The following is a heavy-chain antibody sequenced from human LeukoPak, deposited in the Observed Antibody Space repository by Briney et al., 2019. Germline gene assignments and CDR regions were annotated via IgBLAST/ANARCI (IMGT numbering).Heavy chain of an antibody. Sequence: LRETLSLTCAVSGGSISSSNWWSWVRQPPGKGLEWIGEIYHSGSTNYNPSLKSRVTISVDTSKNQFSLKLSSVTAADTAVYYCARDLSSSGFDYWGQGTLVTVSS. V-gene: IGHV4-4*02. CDR1: GGSISSSNW. D-gene: IGHD6-19*01. CDR2: IYHSGST. J-gene: IGHJ4*02. CDR3: ARDLSSSGFDY.